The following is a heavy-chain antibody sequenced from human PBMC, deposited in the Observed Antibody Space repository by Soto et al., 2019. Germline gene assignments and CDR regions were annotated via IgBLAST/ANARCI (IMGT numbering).Heavy chain of an antibody. D-gene: IGHD2-15*01. CDR2: IIPIFGTA. V-gene: IGHV1-69*13. CDR3: ARENCSGGSCYGWGWFDP. Sequence: ASVKVSCKAFGGTFSSYAISWVRQAPGQGLEWMGGIIPIFGTANYAQKFQGRITITADESTSTAYMELSSLRSEDTAVYYCARENCSGGSCYGWGWFDPWGQGTLVTVSS. CDR1: GGTFSSYA. J-gene: IGHJ5*02.